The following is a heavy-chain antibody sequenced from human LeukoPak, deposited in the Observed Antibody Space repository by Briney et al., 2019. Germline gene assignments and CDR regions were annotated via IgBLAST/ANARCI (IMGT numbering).Heavy chain of an antibody. CDR3: ARDNVRGGSDY. V-gene: IGHV4-59*01. CDR1: GVSISSYY. D-gene: IGHD3-10*01. CDR2: IYYSGST. J-gene: IGHJ4*02. Sequence: SETLSLTCTVSGVSISSYYWSWIRQPPGQGLEWIGYIYYSGSTNYNPSLKSRVTISVDTSKNQFSLKLSSVTAADTAVYYCARDNVRGGSDYWGQGTLVTVSS.